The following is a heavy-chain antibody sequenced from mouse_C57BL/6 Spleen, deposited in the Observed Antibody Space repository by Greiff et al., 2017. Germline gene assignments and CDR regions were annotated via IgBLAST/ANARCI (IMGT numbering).Heavy chain of an antibody. CDR3: AKDYYGSSSAWFAY. V-gene: IGHV1-54*01. CDR2: INPGSGGT. D-gene: IGHD1-1*01. J-gene: IGHJ3*01. Sequence: QVQLKQSGAELVRPGTSVKVSCKASGYAFTNYLIEWVKLRPGQGLEWIGVINPGSGGTNYNEKFKGKATLTADKSSSTAYMQLSSLPSEDSAVYFCAKDYYGSSSAWFAYWGQGTLVTVSA. CDR1: GYAFTNYL.